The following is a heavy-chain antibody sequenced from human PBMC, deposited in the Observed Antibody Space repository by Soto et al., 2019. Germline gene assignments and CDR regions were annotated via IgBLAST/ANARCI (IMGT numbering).Heavy chain of an antibody. CDR2: INPNTGGT. CDR1: GYTFTAYY. Sequence: QVQLVQSGAEVKKPGASVKVSCKASGYTFTAYYIHWVRQAPGQGLEWMGWINPNTGGTNYAQNFQGRVTMTRDTSISTAFMELSRLRSDDTALYYCAAMVITPLYYYCGVDVWGQGTTVTVSS. CDR3: AAMVITPLYYYCGVDV. D-gene: IGHD3-22*01. V-gene: IGHV1-2*02. J-gene: IGHJ6*02.